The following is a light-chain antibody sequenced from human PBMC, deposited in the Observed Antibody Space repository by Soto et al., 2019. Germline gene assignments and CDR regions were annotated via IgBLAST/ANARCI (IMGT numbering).Light chain of an antibody. CDR1: SSDVGGYNY. CDR3: SSYTSSSPVV. J-gene: IGLJ2*01. CDR2: DVS. V-gene: IGLV2-14*01. Sequence: QSALTQPASVSWSPGQSITISCTGTSSDVGGYNYVSWYQQHPGKAPKLMIYDVSNRPSGVSNRFSGSKSGNTASLTISGLQAEDEADYYCSSYTSSSPVVFGEGTKLT.